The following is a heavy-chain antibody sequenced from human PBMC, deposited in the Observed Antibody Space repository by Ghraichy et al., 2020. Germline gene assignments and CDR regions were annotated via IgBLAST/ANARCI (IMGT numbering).Heavy chain of an antibody. D-gene: IGHD2-15*01. CDR2: IKSDGTIT. Sequence: GGSLRLSCAASGFTFSTYWMHWVRQAPGKGLVWVSRIKSDGTITNYADSVRGRFTISRDNAKNTLYLQMNSLRAEDTAVYYCASQVVEAAIDHWGPGTLVTVSS. J-gene: IGHJ5*02. CDR1: GFTFSTYW. V-gene: IGHV3-74*01. CDR3: ASQVVEAAIDH.